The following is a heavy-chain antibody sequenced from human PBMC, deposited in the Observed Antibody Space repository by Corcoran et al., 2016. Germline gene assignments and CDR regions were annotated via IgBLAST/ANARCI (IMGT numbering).Heavy chain of an antibody. V-gene: IGHV6-1*01. CDR1: GDSVSSNSAA. D-gene: IGHD6-13*01. CDR2: TYYRSKWYN. J-gene: IGHJ4*02. CDR3: ARNSEQLVRQSYYFDY. Sequence: QVQLQKSGPGLVKPSQTLSLTCAISGDSVSSNSAAWNWIRQSPSRGLEWLGRTYYRSKWYNDYAVSVKSRITINPDTSKNQFSLQLNSVTPEDTAVYYCARNSEQLVRQSYYFDYWGQGTLVTVSS.